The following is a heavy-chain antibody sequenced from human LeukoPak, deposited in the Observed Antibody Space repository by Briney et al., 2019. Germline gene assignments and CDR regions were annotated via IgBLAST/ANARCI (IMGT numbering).Heavy chain of an antibody. CDR3: AKGQSAYSSGWYAPGYYYYYGMDV. V-gene: IGHV3-23*01. D-gene: IGHD6-19*01. CDR2: ISGSGGST. CDR1: GFTFSSYA. Sequence: GGSLGLSCAASGFTFSSYAMSWVRQAPGKGLEWVSAISGSGGSTYYADSVKGRFTISRDNSKNTLYLQMNSLRAEDTAVYYCAKGQSAYSSGWYAPGYYYYYGMDVWGQGTTVTVSS. J-gene: IGHJ6*02.